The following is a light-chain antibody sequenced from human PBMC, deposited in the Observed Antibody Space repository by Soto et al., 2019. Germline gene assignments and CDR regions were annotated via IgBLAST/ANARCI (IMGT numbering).Light chain of an antibody. CDR2: GAS. CDR1: QSVSSSY. V-gene: IGKV3-20*01. CDR3: QQYGSSPRFT. Sequence: EIVLTQSPGTLSLSPGERATLSCRASQSVSSSYLAWYQQKPGQAPRLLIYGASGRATGIPDRFSGSGSGTAFSLTISRLEPEDFAVYYCQQYGSSPRFTFGPGTKVDI. J-gene: IGKJ3*01.